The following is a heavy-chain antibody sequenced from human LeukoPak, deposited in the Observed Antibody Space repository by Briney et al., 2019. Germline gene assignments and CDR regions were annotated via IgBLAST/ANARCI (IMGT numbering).Heavy chain of an antibody. CDR1: GFTFSTYS. J-gene: IGHJ4*02. CDR2: ISSSSSTI. V-gene: IGHV3-48*01. D-gene: IGHD5-18*01. Sequence: GGSLRLSCAASGFTFSTYSMNWVRQAPGKGLEWVSYISSSSSTIYYADSVKGRFTISRDNSKNTLYLQMNSLRAEDTAVYYCAKEGYSYGHPADYWGQGTLVTVSS. CDR3: AKEGYSYGHPADY.